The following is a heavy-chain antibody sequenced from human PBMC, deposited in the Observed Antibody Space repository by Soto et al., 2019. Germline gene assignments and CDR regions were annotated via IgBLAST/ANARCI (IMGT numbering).Heavy chain of an antibody. CDR2: IYYSGST. V-gene: IGHV4-30-4*01. J-gene: IGHJ5*02. D-gene: IGHD4-17*01. Sequence: PSETLSLTCTVSGGSISSGDYYWSWIRQPPGKGLKWIGYIYYSGSTYYNPSLKSRVTISVDTSKNQFSLKLSSVTAADTAVYYCARSYYGGNSIDWFDPWGQGTLVTVSS. CDR3: ARSYYGGNSIDWFDP. CDR1: GGSISSGDYY.